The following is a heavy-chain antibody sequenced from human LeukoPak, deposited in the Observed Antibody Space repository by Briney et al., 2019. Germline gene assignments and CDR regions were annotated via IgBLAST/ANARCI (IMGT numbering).Heavy chain of an antibody. V-gene: IGHV5-51*01. CDR3: ARGRYCSSVTCPVPDI. D-gene: IGHD2-2*01. Sequence: PGESLKISCKGSGYSFTSYWIGWVRQMPGKGLEWMGIIYPGDSDTRYSPSFQGQVTISADKSISTAYLQWSSLKASDTAMYYCARGRYCSSVTCPVPDIWGQGTMVTVSS. CDR2: IYPGDSDT. CDR1: GYSFTSYW. J-gene: IGHJ3*02.